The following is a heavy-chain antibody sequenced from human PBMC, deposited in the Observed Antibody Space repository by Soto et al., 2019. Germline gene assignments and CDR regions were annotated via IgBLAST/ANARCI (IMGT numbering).Heavy chain of an antibody. CDR1: GGTFSSYA. D-gene: IGHD3-10*01. CDR3: ARVHPDGLVRYYYYYGMDV. J-gene: IGHJ6*02. CDR2: IIPIFGTA. Sequence: QVQLVQSGAEVKKPGSSVKVSCKASGGTFSSYAISWVRQAPGQGLEWMGGIIPIFGTANYAQKFQGRVTITADESTSPAYMELSSLRSEDTAVYYCARVHPDGLVRYYYYYGMDVWGQGTTVTVS. V-gene: IGHV1-69*01.